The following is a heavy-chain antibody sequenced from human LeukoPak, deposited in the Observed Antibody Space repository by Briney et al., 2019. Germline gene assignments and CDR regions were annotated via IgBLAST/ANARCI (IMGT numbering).Heavy chain of an antibody. J-gene: IGHJ4*02. CDR1: GFTFDDYA. D-gene: IGHD1-20*01. Sequence: PGGSLRLSCAASGFTFDDYAMPWVRQAPGKGLEWVSGISWNSGSVGYADSVKGRFTISRDNAKNSLYLQMNSLRAEDTAVYYCARNVYNWNDVGNYFDYWGQGTLVTVSS. CDR2: ISWNSGSV. V-gene: IGHV3-9*01. CDR3: ARNVYNWNDVGNYFDY.